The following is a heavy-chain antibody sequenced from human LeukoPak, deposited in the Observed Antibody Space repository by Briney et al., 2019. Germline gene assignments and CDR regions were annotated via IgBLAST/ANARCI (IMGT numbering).Heavy chain of an antibody. CDR1: GYTFTSYY. Sequence: ASVKVSCKASGYTFTSYYMHWVRQAPGQGLEWMGRIIPIFGTANYAQKFQGRVTITTDESTSTAYMELSSLRSEDTAVYYCARDTPVHYDFWSGPRWFDPWGQGTLVTVSS. J-gene: IGHJ5*02. D-gene: IGHD3-3*01. V-gene: IGHV1-69*05. CDR3: ARDTPVHYDFWSGPRWFDP. CDR2: IIPIFGTA.